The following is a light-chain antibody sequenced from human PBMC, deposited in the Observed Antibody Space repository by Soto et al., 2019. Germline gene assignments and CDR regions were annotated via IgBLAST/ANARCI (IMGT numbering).Light chain of an antibody. CDR3: CSYADTTTLVI. V-gene: IGLV2-23*02. CDR1: NRDIGIYNL. J-gene: IGLJ2*01. CDR2: DVT. Sequence: QSALTQPASVSGSPGQSITISCTGTNRDIGIYNLVSWYQQHPGKVPQVIIYDVTKRPSGVSDRFSGSKSGNTASLTIYGLQAEDEADYYCCSYADTTTLVIFGGGTKLTVL.